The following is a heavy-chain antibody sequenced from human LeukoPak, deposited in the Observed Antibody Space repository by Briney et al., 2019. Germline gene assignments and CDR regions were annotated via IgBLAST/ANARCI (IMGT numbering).Heavy chain of an antibody. CDR3: AREIRYVYGMDV. CDR2: IYYSGST. Sequence: SETLSLTCTVSGGSISSYYWSWIQQPPGKGLEWIGYIYYSGSTNYNPSLKSRVTISVDTSKNQFSLKLSSVTAADTAVYYCAREIRYVYGMDVWGQGTTVTVSS. V-gene: IGHV4-59*01. D-gene: IGHD3-16*01. J-gene: IGHJ6*02. CDR1: GGSISSYY.